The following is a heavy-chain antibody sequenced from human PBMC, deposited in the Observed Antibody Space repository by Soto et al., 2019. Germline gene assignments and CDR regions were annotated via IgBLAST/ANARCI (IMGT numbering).Heavy chain of an antibody. J-gene: IGHJ5*02. CDR1: GFTFSSYG. CDR2: IWYDGSNK. D-gene: IGHD4-17*01. Sequence: ESGGGVVQPGRSLRLSCAASGFTFSSYGMHWVRQAPGKGLEWVAVIWYDGSNKYYADSVKGRFTISRDNSKNTLYLQMNSLRAEDTAVYYCARDKGDYGDYVGWFDPWGQGTLVTVSS. V-gene: IGHV3-33*01. CDR3: ARDKGDYGDYVGWFDP.